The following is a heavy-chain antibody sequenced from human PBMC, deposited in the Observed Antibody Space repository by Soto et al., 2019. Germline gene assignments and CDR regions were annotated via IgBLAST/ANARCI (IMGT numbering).Heavy chain of an antibody. CDR2: VIPQVGNI. D-gene: IGHD3-3*01. Sequence: QVQLVQVAAEVKKPGSSVTVSCKASGGTFRNSIVSWVRQAPGQGLEWMGRVIPQVGNINYIPKCQGILTITADKTTNTASMALRNLISEDTAVYFCARGASVFAAAIVSWGPGTGVTVTS. V-gene: IGHV1-69*08. CDR1: GGTFRNSI. CDR3: ARGASVFAAAIVS. J-gene: IGHJ4*02.